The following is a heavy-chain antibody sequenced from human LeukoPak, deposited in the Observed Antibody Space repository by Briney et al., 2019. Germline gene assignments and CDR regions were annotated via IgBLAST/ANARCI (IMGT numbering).Heavy chain of an antibody. CDR1: RFTFSNYW. CDR2: INQDGSKK. D-gene: IGHD1-26*01. Sequence: GGSLRLSCVVSRFTFSNYWMGWVRQAPGKGLEWVANINQDGSKKVYADSMKGRFTISRDNAKESLYLQLNSLRADDTAVYYCAKWGPHCVGDYCPALDSWGQGTLVTVSS. J-gene: IGHJ4*02. CDR3: AKWGPHCVGDYCPALDS. V-gene: IGHV3-7*01.